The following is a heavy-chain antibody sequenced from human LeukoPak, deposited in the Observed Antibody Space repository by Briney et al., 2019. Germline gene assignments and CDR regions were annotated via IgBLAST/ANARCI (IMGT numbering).Heavy chain of an antibody. CDR3: ARDRRPYGDSGYFDY. J-gene: IGHJ4*02. V-gene: IGHV3-33*08. CDR2: IWYDGSNK. D-gene: IGHD4-17*01. CDR1: GFTFSSYG. Sequence: AGGSLRLSCAASGFTFSSYGMHWVRQAPGKGLEWVAVIWYDGSNKYYADSVKGRFTISRDNSKNTLYLQMNSLRAEDTAVYYCARDRRPYGDSGYFDYWGQGTLVTVSS.